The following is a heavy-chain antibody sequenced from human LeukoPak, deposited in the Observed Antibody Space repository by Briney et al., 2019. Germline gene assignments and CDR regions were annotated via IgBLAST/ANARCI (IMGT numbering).Heavy chain of an antibody. D-gene: IGHD3-22*01. CDR2: ISAYNGNT. CDR1: GYTFTSYG. Sequence: GASVKVSCKASGYTFTSYGISWVRQAPGQGLEWMGWISAYNGNTNYAQKLQGRVTMTTDTSTSTAYMELRSLRSDDTAVYYCARKYDGSGYLPPYGWFDPWGQGTLVTVSS. J-gene: IGHJ5*02. V-gene: IGHV1-18*01. CDR3: ARKYDGSGYLPPYGWFDP.